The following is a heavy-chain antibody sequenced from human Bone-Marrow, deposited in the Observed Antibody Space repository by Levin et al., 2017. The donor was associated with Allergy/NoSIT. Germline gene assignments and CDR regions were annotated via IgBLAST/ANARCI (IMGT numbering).Heavy chain of an antibody. J-gene: IGHJ6*04. V-gene: IGHV3-21*01. D-gene: IGHD2-8*01. Sequence: GGSLRLSCAASGFTFSSYSMNWVRQAPGKGLEWVSSISSSSSYIYYADSVKGRFTISRDNAKNSLYLQMNSLRAEDTAVYYCARVGSMYGGYPYYYDGMDGWGKGTTVTVSS. CDR2: ISSSSSYI. CDR3: ARVGSMYGGYPYYYDGMDG. CDR1: GFTFSSYS.